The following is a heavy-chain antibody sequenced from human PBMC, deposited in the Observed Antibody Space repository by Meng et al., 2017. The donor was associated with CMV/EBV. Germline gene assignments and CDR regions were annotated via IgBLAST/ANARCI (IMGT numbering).Heavy chain of an antibody. Sequence: GGSLRLSCAASGFTFSNSDMNWVRQAPGKGLEWVSGVSWNGSRTHYADSVKGRFIISRDNSRNFLYQQMNSLRPEDMAVYYCAKDFYDFWSGYLIDYYYYYGMDVWGQGTTVTVSS. CDR3: AKDFYDFWSGYLIDYYYYYGMDV. J-gene: IGHJ6*02. V-gene: IGHV3-19*01. CDR2: VSWNGSRT. D-gene: IGHD3-3*01. CDR1: GFTFSNSD.